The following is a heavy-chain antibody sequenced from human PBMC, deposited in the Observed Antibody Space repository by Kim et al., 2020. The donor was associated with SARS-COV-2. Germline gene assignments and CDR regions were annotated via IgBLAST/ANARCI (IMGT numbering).Heavy chain of an antibody. Sequence: GGSLRLSCAASGFTFSSYGMHWVRQAPGKGLEWVAVIWYDGSNKYYADSVKGRFTISRDNSKNTLYLQMNSLRAEDTAVYYCARVRLPRDTAMVKYPEYYYYYYGMDVWGQGTTVTVSS. D-gene: IGHD5-18*01. CDR1: GFTFSSYG. CDR2: IWYDGSNK. J-gene: IGHJ6*02. CDR3: ARVRLPRDTAMVKYPEYYYYYYGMDV. V-gene: IGHV3-33*01.